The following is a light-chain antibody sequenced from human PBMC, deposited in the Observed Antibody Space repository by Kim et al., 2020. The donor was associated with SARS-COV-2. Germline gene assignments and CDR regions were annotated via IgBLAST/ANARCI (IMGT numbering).Light chain of an antibody. CDR1: KLGDKY. CDR2: QDS. CDR3: QAWDSSTAEV. J-gene: IGLJ2*01. Sequence: SPGQTASITCSGDKLGDKYACWYQQKPGQSPVLVIYQDSKLPSGIPERFSGSNSGNTATLTISGTQAMDEADYYCQAWDSSTAEVFGGGTQLTVL. V-gene: IGLV3-1*01.